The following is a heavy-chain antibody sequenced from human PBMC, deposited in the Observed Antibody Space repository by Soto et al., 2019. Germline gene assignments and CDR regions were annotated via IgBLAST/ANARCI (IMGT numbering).Heavy chain of an antibody. V-gene: IGHV3-33*06. D-gene: IGHD1-1*01. CDR3: GKDIRSGSIDY. CDR1: GYTFRNHG. CDR2: VWSHGTEQ. Sequence: QVRLVQSGGGVVQPGRSLTLSCAASGYTFRNHGMHWVRQAAGKGLEWVAVVWSHGTEQYYGDSVKGRLTVSKDDSTNTVYLLMNNLRAEDTAVYYCGKDIRSGSIDYWGQGTLVTVSS. J-gene: IGHJ4*02.